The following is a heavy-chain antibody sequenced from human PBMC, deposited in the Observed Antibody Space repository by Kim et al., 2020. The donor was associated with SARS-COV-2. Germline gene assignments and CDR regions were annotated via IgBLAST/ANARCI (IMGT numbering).Heavy chain of an antibody. Sequence: SETLSLTCIVSGGSISTSTYYWDWIRQPPGKGLEWMGTIYYSGSTYYNPSLKSRVTISVDTSKNQFSLRLSSVTAADTAVYYCARRYYYDSSGYHYYFDFWGQGTLVTVSS. V-gene: IGHV4-39*01. CDR2: IYYSGST. J-gene: IGHJ4*02. CDR1: GGSISTSTYY. D-gene: IGHD3-22*01. CDR3: ARRYYYDSSGYHYYFDF.